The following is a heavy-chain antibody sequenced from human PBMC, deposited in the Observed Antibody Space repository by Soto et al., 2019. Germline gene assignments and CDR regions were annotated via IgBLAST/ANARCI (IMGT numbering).Heavy chain of an antibody. CDR1: GFTFSSYW. V-gene: IGHV3-7*03. CDR3: ARDGGYYYDSSGYPYFDY. J-gene: IGHJ4*02. D-gene: IGHD3-22*01. CDR2: IKQDGSEK. Sequence: GGSLRLSCAASGFTFSSYWMSWVRQAPGKGLEWVANIKQDGSEKYYVDSVKGRFTISRDNAKNSLYLQMNSLRAEDTAVYYCARDGGYYYDSSGYPYFDYWGQGTLVTVSS.